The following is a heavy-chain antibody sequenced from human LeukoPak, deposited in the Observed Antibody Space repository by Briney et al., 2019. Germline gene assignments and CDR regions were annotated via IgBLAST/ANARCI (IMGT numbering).Heavy chain of an antibody. CDR3: ARRSGRGWKYDSFDV. CDR1: GGSISSYY. Sequence: SETLSLTCTVSGGSISSYYWSWIRQPPGKGLEWIGYIYYSGSAYYNPSLRRRVAISVDRSQNLISLRLTSVTAADTALYFCARRSGRGWKYDSFDVWGPGTTVTVSS. D-gene: IGHD5-12*01. CDR2: IYYSGSA. J-gene: IGHJ3*01. V-gene: IGHV4-59*08.